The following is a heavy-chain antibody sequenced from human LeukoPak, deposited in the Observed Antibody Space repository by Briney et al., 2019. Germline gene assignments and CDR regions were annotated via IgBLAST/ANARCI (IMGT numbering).Heavy chain of an antibody. CDR2: LRYTGET. V-gene: IGHV3-48*01. CDR3: ARDPLSVTGTNEGYDYYGFDV. J-gene: IGHJ6*02. D-gene: IGHD6-19*01. Sequence: PGGSLRLSCAASGFTFSQYSINWVRQAPGKGLEWVSHLRYTGETFYADSVKGRFTISRDNVRNSLYLQMNSLRAEDTAVYYCARDPLSVTGTNEGYDYYGFDVWGQGTTVTVSS. CDR1: GFTFSQYS.